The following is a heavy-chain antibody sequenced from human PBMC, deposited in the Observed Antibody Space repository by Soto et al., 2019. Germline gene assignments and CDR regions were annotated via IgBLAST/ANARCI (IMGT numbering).Heavy chain of an antibody. Sequence: QVQLQESGPGLVKPSETLSLMCTVSGCSITNYYWSWIRQSPAKGLEWIGYVSDSGSTKYNPSLKSRVTISVDTSKNQFSLKLTSLTAADTAVYYCARERVGHSAMDVWGQGTTVTVSS. V-gene: IGHV4-59*12. CDR2: VSDSGST. CDR3: ARERVGHSAMDV. J-gene: IGHJ6*02. CDR1: GCSITNYY. D-gene: IGHD1-26*01.